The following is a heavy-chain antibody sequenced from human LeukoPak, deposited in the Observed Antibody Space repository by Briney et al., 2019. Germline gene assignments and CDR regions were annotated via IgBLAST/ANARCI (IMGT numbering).Heavy chain of an antibody. D-gene: IGHD4-17*01. CDR2: INPNSGGT. V-gene: IGHV1-2*02. Sequence: GASVKVSCKASGYTFTSYDINWVRQATGQGLEWMGWINPNSGGTNYAQKFQGRVTMTRDTSISTAYMELSRLRSDDTAVYYCARNYGEGFYMDVWGKGTTVTISS. CDR3: ARNYGEGFYMDV. J-gene: IGHJ6*03. CDR1: GYTFTSYD.